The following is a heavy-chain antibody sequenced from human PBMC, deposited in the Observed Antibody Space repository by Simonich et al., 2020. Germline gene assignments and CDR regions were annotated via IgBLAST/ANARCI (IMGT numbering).Heavy chain of an antibody. J-gene: IGHJ3*02. CDR2: INHSGNT. D-gene: IGHD1-1*01. V-gene: IGHV4-34*01. CDR3: ARGKGWKNAFDI. CDR1: GGSFSGYY. Sequence: QVQLQQWGAGLLKPSETLSLTCAVYGGSFSGYYWSWIRQPPGKGLEWIGEINHSGNTKYNPSLKSRVTISVDTSKNQFSLKLSSVTAADTAVYYCARGKGWKNAFDIWGQGTMVTVSS.